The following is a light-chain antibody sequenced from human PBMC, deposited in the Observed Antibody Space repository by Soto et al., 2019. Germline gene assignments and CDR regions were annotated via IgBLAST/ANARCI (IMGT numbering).Light chain of an antibody. CDR2: DVN. CDR1: STDVGGYNF. V-gene: IGLV2-14*03. Sequence: QSALTQPASVSGSPGQSITISCTGNSTDVGGYNFVSWYQHHPGKAPKLMICDVNNRPSGVSNRFSGSKSGNTASLTISGLQAEDEADYYSTSYTSVNTLDFGTGTKDTDL. J-gene: IGLJ1*01. CDR3: TSYTSVNTLD.